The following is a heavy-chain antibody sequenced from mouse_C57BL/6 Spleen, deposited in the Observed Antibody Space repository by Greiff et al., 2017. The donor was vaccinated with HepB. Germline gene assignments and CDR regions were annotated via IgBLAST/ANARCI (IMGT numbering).Heavy chain of an antibody. Sequence: EVQLQQSGPGLVKPSQSLSLTCSVTGYSITSGYYWNWIRQFPGNKLEWMGYISYAGSNNYNPSLKNRISITRDTSQNQFFLKLNSLTTEDTAPYYWAIDGHLLYDYGFAYWSQGTLVTVSA. CDR2: ISYAGSN. CDR3: AIDGHLLYDYGFAY. V-gene: IGHV3-6*01. CDR1: GYSITSGYY. D-gene: IGHD2-4*01. J-gene: IGHJ3*01.